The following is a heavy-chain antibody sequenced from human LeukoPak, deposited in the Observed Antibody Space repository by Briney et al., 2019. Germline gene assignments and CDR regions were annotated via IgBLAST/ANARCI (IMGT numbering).Heavy chain of an antibody. CDR2: INPNSGGT. CDR3: ATSLRQWLATVPFDY. V-gene: IGHV1-2*06. J-gene: IGHJ4*02. CDR1: GYTFTGYY. D-gene: IGHD6-19*01. Sequence: ASVKVSCKASGYTFTGYYMHWVRQAPGQGLEWMGRINPNSGGTNYAQKFQGRVTMTRDTSISTAYMELSRLRSDDTAVYYCATSLRQWLATVPFDYWGQGTPVTVSS.